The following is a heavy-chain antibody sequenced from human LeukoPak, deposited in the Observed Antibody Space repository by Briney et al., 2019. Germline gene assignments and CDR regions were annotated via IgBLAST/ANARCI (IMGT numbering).Heavy chain of an antibody. CDR1: GYTFTGYY. CDR3: ARVSGKGDGCYGY. CDR2: INPNSGGT. J-gene: IGHJ4*02. D-gene: IGHD3-10*01. Sequence: ASVKVSCKASGYTFTGYYMHWVRQAPGQGLEWMGWINPNSGGTNYAQKFQGGVTMTRDTSISTAYMELSRLRSDDTAVYYCARVSGKGDGCYGYWGQGTLVTVSS. V-gene: IGHV1-2*02.